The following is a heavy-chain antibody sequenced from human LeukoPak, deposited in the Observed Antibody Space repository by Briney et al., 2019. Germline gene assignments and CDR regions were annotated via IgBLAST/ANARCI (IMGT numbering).Heavy chain of an antibody. J-gene: IGHJ5*02. CDR1: GGSFSGYY. CDR3: ARDSTYHGVDP. Sequence: SETLSLTCAVYGGSFSGYYWSWIRQPPGKGLEWIGEINHSGSTNYNPSLKSRVTISVDTFKNQFSLKLSSVTAADTAVYYCARDSTYHGVDPWGQGTLVTVSS. D-gene: IGHD5/OR15-5a*01. V-gene: IGHV4-34*01. CDR2: INHSGST.